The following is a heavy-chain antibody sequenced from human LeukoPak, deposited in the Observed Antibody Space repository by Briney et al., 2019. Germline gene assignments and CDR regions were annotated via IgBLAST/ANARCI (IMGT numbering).Heavy chain of an antibody. V-gene: IGHV3-23*01. J-gene: IGHJ4*02. Sequence: GGSLRLSYAASGFTVSSNYMSWVRQAPGKGLEWVSAISGSGGSTYYADSVKGRFTISRDNSKNTLYLQMNSLRAEDTAVYYCAKAGSGYYYGLDYWGQGTLVTVSS. CDR3: AKAGSGYYYGLDY. CDR2: ISGSGGST. CDR1: GFTVSSNY. D-gene: IGHD3-22*01.